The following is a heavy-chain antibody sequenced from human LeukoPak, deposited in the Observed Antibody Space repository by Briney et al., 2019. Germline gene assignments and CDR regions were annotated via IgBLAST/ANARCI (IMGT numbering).Heavy chain of an antibody. CDR2: IIPIFGTA. D-gene: IGHD2-15*01. V-gene: IGHV1-69*05. J-gene: IGHJ4*02. CDR3: ARDRLRYCSGGSCFNSLDY. Sequence: SVKVSCKASGYTFTSYDINWVRQAPGQGLEWMGGIIPIFGTANYAQKFQGRVTITTDESTSTAYMELSSLRSEDTAVYYCARDRLRYCSGGSCFNSLDYWGQGTLVTVSS. CDR1: GYTFTSYD.